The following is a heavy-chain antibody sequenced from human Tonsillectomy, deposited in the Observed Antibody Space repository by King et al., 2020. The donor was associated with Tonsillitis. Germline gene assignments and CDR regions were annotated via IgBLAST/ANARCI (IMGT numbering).Heavy chain of an antibody. CDR3: ARGYCSGGKCYNDAFDI. CDR1: GFTFGKYG. CDR2: ISGGGFST. V-gene: IGHV3-23*04. J-gene: IGHJ3*02. D-gene: IGHD2-15*01. Sequence: VQLVESGGGLARPGGSPRVSCVVSGFTFGKYGMGWVRQAPGKGLEWVAAISGGGFSTNYAESVEGRFAISRDNSENTLYLQMNNLRAEDTAIYYCARGYCSGGKCYNDAFDIWGHGTMLTVSS.